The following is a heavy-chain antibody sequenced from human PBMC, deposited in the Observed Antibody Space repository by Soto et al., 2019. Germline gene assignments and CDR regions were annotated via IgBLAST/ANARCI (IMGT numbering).Heavy chain of an antibody. CDR3: ARDVGQQLFDY. CDR2: ISAYNGNK. V-gene: IGHV1-18*01. CDR1: GYTFTSYG. Sequence: QVQLVQSGAEVKKPGASVKVPCKASGYTFTSYGISWVRQAPGQGLEWVGWISAYNGNKKYAQKLQGRVSMTTDTSTSTAYVELRSLRSDDTAVYYCARDVGQQLFDYWGQGTLVTVSS. J-gene: IGHJ4*02. D-gene: IGHD6-13*01.